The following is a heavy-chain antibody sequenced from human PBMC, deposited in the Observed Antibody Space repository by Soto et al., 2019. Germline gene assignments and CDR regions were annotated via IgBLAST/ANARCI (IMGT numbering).Heavy chain of an antibody. J-gene: IGHJ4*02. CDR2: IYYSGST. Sequence: SETLSLTCTVSGGSISSYYWSWIRQPPGKGLEWIGYIYYSGSTNYNPSLKSRVTISVDTSKNQYSLKLSSVTAADTAVYYCASHSSGYFHIDYWGQGTLVTVSS. CDR3: ASHSSGYFHIDY. D-gene: IGHD3-22*01. CDR1: GGSISSYY. V-gene: IGHV4-59*01.